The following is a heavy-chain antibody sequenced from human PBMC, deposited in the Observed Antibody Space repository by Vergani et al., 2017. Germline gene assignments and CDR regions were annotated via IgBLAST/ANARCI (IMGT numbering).Heavy chain of an antibody. D-gene: IGHD6-13*01. Sequence: EVQLVETGGGLIQPGGSLRLSCAASGFTVSSNYMSWVRQAPGKGLEWVSVIYSGGSTYYADYVKGRFSISRDNSKNTLYLQMNSLRAEETAVYYCARDGRNSRDYFDYWGQGTLVTVSS. CDR2: IYSGGST. J-gene: IGHJ4*02. CDR1: GFTVSSNY. CDR3: ARDGRNSRDYFDY. V-gene: IGHV3-53*02.